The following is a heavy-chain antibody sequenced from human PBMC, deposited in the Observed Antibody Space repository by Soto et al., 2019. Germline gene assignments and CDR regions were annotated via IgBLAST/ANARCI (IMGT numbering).Heavy chain of an antibody. CDR2: IYPDDSDT. J-gene: IGHJ4*02. CDR3: ARTYRDGYKNAFKI. D-gene: IGHD2-21*01. V-gene: IGHV5-51*01. Sequence: XESLRISCKSSGYSFRNYLSALVLQMPGKGLEYVGHIYPDDSDTRYNPSFQGQVTISADTSLSTAFLQWSSLEASDTGIYFCARTYRDGYKNAFKIWGQRTLVTVSS. CDR1: GYSFRNYL.